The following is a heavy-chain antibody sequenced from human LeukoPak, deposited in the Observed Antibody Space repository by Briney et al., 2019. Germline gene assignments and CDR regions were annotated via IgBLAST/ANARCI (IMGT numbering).Heavy chain of an antibody. CDR1: GFTFSSYA. V-gene: IGHV3-30*04. CDR2: ISYDGSNK. D-gene: IGHD3-22*01. J-gene: IGHJ3*02. Sequence: GGSLRLSCAASGFTFSSYAMHWVRQAPGKGLEWVAVISYDGSNKYYADSVKGRFTISRDNSKNTLYLQMNSLRAEDTAVYYCASLGPIYYYDSSGNDAFDIWGQGTMVTVSS. CDR3: ASLGPIYYYDSSGNDAFDI.